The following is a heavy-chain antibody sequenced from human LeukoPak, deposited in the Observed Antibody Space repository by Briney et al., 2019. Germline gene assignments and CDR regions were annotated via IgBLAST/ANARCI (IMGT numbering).Heavy chain of an antibody. Sequence: TGGSLRLSCEASGFTFSNYSMNWVRQAPGKGLEWVSYIRSSSSTIYYADSVKGRFTISRDNAKNSLYLQMNSLRAEDTAVYYCAELGITMIGGVWGKGTTVTTSS. D-gene: IGHD3-10*02. CDR2: IRSSSSTI. J-gene: IGHJ6*04. CDR3: AELGITMIGGV. CDR1: GFTFSNYS. V-gene: IGHV3-48*01.